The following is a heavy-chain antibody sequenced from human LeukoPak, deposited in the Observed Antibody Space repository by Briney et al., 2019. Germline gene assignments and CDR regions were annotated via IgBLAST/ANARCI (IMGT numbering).Heavy chain of an antibody. Sequence: PGGSLRLSCSASGFTFSNYAIHWVRQAPGKGVEYVSTISNNGGNTNYADSVKGRFTISRDNSKHTVYLQMSSLRAEDTAVYYCVKAAGSWYGYFDYWGQGTLVTVSS. J-gene: IGHJ4*02. CDR3: VKAAGSWYGYFDY. CDR2: ISNNGGNT. V-gene: IGHV3-64D*06. D-gene: IGHD6-13*01. CDR1: GFTFSNYA.